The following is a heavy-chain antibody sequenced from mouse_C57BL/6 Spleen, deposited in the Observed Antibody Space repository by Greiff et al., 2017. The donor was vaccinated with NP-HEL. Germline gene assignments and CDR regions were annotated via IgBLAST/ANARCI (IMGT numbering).Heavy chain of an antibody. V-gene: IGHV1-82*01. Sequence: QVQLKQSGPELVKPGASVKISCKASGYAFSSSWMNWVKQRPGKGLEWIGRIYPGDGDTNYNGKFKGKATLTADKSSSTAYMQLSSLTSEDSAVYFCARFGTTVNFDYWGQGTTLTVSS. CDR1: GYAFSSSW. CDR2: IYPGDGDT. CDR3: ARFGTTVNFDY. J-gene: IGHJ2*01. D-gene: IGHD1-1*01.